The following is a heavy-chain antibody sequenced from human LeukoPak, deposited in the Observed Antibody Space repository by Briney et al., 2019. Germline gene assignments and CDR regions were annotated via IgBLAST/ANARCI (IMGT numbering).Heavy chain of an antibody. CDR1: GGSISHYS. Sequence: SEILSLTCTVSGGSISHYSWNWIRQSPGKGLEWIGYIYYTGSTNYNPSLKSRVTISLDTSKDQFSLKLSSVTAADTAVYYCARRSSTWSFDYWGQGTLVTVSS. CDR2: IYYTGST. J-gene: IGHJ4*02. V-gene: IGHV4-59*08. CDR3: ARRSSTWSFDY. D-gene: IGHD6-13*01.